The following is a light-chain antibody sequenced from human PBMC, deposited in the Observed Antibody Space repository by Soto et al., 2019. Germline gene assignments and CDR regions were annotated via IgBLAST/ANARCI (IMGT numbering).Light chain of an antibody. CDR2: RNN. Sequence: QSVLTQPPSASGTPEQRVTISCSGSRSNIGSNYVYWYQQLPGTAPKLLMYRNNQRPSGVPDRFSGSKSGTSVSLAISGLRSEDEADYYCTSWDDSLSGYVFGTGTKLTVL. J-gene: IGLJ1*01. V-gene: IGLV1-47*01. CDR3: TSWDDSLSGYV. CDR1: RSNIGSNY.